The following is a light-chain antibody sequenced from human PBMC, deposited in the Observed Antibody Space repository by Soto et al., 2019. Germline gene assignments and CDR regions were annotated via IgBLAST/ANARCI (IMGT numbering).Light chain of an antibody. CDR1: QDISSW. CDR2: DAS. V-gene: IGKV1-5*01. Sequence: DIHMTQYPSSVTASAGDRVTITCRASQDISSWLAWYQQKPGKAPKLLIYDASSLESGVPSRFSGSGTGTEFTLTISSLQHDDFATYYRQQYNSYSRTFGQGTNVDIK. CDR3: QQYNSYSRT. J-gene: IGKJ1*01.